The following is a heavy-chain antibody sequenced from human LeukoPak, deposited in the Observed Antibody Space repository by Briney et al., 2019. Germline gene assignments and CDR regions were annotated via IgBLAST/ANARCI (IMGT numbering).Heavy chain of an antibody. Sequence: PSETLSLTCAVYGGSFSGYYWSWIRQPPGKGLEWIGEINHSGSTNYNPSLKSRVTISVDTSKNQFSLKLSSVTAADTAMYYCARVDGGYQLPRRGSYYMDVWGKGTTVTVSS. CDR3: ARVDGGYQLPRRGSYYMDV. D-gene: IGHD2-2*01. CDR1: GGSFSGYY. CDR2: INHSGST. V-gene: IGHV4-34*01. J-gene: IGHJ6*03.